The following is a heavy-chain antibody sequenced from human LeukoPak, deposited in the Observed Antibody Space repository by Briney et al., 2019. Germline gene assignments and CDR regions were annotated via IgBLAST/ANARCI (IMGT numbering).Heavy chain of an antibody. CDR3: AKDSGDYPSRYFDF. CDR2: ISGRGDQT. J-gene: IGHJ2*01. D-gene: IGHD2-21*02. CDR1: GFTFSRCA. V-gene: IGHV3-23*01. Sequence: GGSLRLSCAASGFTFSRCAMSWVRQAPGKGLEWVSAISGRGDQTYYADSVKGRFTVSRDNSKNTQYLQMTSLRAEYTAIYYCAKDSGDYPSRYFDFWGRGTPVTVSS.